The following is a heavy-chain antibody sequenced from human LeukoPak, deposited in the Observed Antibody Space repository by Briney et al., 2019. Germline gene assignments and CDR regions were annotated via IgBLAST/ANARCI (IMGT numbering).Heavy chain of an antibody. V-gene: IGHV4-31*03. Sequence: SQTLSLTCTVSGGSISSGGYYWSWIRQHPGKGLEWIGYIYYSGSTYYNPSLKSRVTISVDTSKNQFSLKLSSVTAADTAVYYCARGAGVTVTYYFDYWGQGTLVTVSS. CDR3: ARGAGVTVTYYFDY. J-gene: IGHJ4*02. CDR2: IYYSGST. D-gene: IGHD4-17*01. CDR1: GGSISSGGYY.